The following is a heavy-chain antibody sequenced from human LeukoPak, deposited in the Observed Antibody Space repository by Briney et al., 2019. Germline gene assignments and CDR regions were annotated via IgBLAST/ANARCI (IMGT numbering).Heavy chain of an antibody. V-gene: IGHV3-9*01. CDR2: ISWNSGSI. CDR3: ARARFYFDY. J-gene: IGHJ4*02. Sequence: GGSLRLSCAASGFTFDDYAMHWVRQAPGKGLEWVSGISWNSGSIGYADSVKGRFTISRDNAKNSLYLQMNSLSAEDTAVYYCARARFYFDYWGQGTLVTVSS. CDR1: GFTFDDYA.